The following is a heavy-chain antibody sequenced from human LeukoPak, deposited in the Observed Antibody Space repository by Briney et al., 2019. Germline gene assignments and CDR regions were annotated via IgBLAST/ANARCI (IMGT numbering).Heavy chain of an antibody. Sequence: PGGSLRLSCAASGFTFDDYGMSWVRQAPGKGLEWVSGINWNGGSTGYADSVKGRFTISRDNSKNTLYLQMNSLRAEDTAVYYCARDQGIRGGIAAAMDYWGQGTLVTVSS. CDR2: INWNGGST. D-gene: IGHD6-25*01. CDR1: GFTFDDYG. J-gene: IGHJ4*02. CDR3: ARDQGIRGGIAAAMDY. V-gene: IGHV3-20*04.